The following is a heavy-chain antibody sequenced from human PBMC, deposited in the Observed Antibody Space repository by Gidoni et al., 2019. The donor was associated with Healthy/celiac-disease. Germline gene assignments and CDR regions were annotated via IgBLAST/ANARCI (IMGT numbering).Heavy chain of an antibody. D-gene: IGHD2-2*01. V-gene: IGHV3-7*03. CDR3: ARATNIVVVPAALDY. J-gene: IGHJ4*02. CDR1: GFPFSTYW. CDR2: IKQDGSEK. Sequence: EVQLVESGGGLVQPGGSLRLSCAAAGFPFSTYWMSWVRQAPGKGLEWVANIKQDGSEKYYVDSVKGRFTISRDNAKNSLYLQMNSLRAEDTAVYYCARATNIVVVPAALDYWGQGTLVTVSS.